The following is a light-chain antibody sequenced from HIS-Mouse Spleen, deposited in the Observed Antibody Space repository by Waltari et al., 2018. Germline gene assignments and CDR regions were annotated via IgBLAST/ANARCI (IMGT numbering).Light chain of an antibody. CDR1: SLRSYY. CDR3: NSRDSSGNHVV. Sequence: SSELTQDPAVSVALGQTVRSPCQGDSLRSYYADWYQQKPGQAPVLVIYGKNNRPSGIPDRFSGSSSGNTASLTITGAQAEDEADYYCNSRDSSGNHVVFGGGTK. V-gene: IGLV3-19*01. J-gene: IGLJ2*01. CDR2: GKN.